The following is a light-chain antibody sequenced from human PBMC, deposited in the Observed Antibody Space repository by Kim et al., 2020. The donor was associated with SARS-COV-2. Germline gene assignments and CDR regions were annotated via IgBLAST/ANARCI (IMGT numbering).Light chain of an antibody. CDR1: SSNIETNY. V-gene: IGLV1-51*01. CDR3: GTWDSSLSVWL. CDR2: DNN. J-gene: IGLJ3*02. Sequence: GQKVTISCAGSSSNIETNYVSCYQQLPGTVPKVLIYDNNKRPSGIPDRFSGSKSGTSGTLDITGLQTGDEADYYCGTWDSSLSVWLFGGGTKVTVL.